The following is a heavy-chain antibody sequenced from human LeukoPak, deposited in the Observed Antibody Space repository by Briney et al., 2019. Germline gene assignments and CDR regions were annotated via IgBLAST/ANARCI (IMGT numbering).Heavy chain of an antibody. CDR3: AREGRGGNIDY. V-gene: IGHV1-46*01. CDR1: GYTFTSYY. Sequence: GASVKVSCKASGYTFTSYYMHWVRQAPGQGLEWMGIINPSGGSTSYAQKFQGRVTITADESTSTAYMELSSLRSEDTAVYYCAREGRGGNIDYWGQGTLVTVSS. D-gene: IGHD2-15*01. J-gene: IGHJ4*02. CDR2: INPSGGST.